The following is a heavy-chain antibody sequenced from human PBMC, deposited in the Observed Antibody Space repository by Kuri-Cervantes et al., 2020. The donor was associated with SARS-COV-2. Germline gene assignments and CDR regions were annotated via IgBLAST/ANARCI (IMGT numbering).Heavy chain of an antibody. Sequence: GESLKISCAASGFTFSSYSMNWVRQAPGKGLEWVSYISSSSSTIYYADSVKGRFTIPRDNAKNSLYLQMNSLRAEDTAVYYCARDSVGYYYDSSGYYPPRDYYYYGMDVWGQGTTVTVSS. CDR1: GFTFSSYS. V-gene: IGHV3-48*01. D-gene: IGHD3-22*01. CDR2: ISSSSSTI. J-gene: IGHJ6*02. CDR3: ARDSVGYYYDSSGYYPPRDYYYYGMDV.